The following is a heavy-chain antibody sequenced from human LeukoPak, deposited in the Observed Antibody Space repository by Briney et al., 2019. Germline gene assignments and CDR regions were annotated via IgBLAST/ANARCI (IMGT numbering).Heavy chain of an antibody. CDR3: ARAGIAVAGIDY. J-gene: IGHJ4*02. Sequence: SETLSLTCAVYGGSFSGYYWSWIRQPPGKGREWIGSIYYSGSTYYNPSLKSRVTISVDTSKNQFSLKLSSVTAADTAVYYCARAGIAVAGIDYWGQGTLVTVSS. D-gene: IGHD6-19*01. V-gene: IGHV4-34*01. CDR2: IYYSGST. CDR1: GGSFSGYY.